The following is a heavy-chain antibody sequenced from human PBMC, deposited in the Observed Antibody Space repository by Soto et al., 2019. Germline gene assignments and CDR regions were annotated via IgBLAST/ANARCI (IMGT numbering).Heavy chain of an antibody. J-gene: IGHJ4*02. CDR3: ARVNTQNYYGSGSYSPYYFDY. D-gene: IGHD3-10*01. V-gene: IGHV1-8*01. CDR1: GYTFTSYD. CDR2: MNPNSGNT. Sequence: GASVQVSCKASGYTFTSYDINWVRQATGKGLEWMGWMNPNSGNTGYAQKFQGIVTMTRNTSISTAYMKLSSLRSEDTAVYYCARVNTQNYYGSGSYSPYYFDYWGQGTLGTVPS.